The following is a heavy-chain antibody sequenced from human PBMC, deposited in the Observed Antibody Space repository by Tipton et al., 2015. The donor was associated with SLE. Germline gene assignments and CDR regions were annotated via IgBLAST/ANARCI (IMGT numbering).Heavy chain of an antibody. CDR2: VYYTGTT. V-gene: IGHV4-39*01. CDR1: GDSISGTTYS. CDR3: ARHLGAHNWNY. Sequence: TLSLTCTVSGDSISGTTYSWAWIRQSPGKGLDWIGSVYYTGTTFYNPSLESRVTVSLDTFRNRFSLRLRSVTAADTAMYFCARHLGAHNWNYWGQGTLVTVSS. J-gene: IGHJ4*02. D-gene: IGHD1-20*01.